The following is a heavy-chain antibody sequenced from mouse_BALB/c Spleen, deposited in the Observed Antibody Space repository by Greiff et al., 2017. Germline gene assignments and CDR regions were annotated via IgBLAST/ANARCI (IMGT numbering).Heavy chain of an antibody. V-gene: IGHV1S135*01. CDR3: ARKGGNYVFDY. CDR2: IDPYNGGT. J-gene: IGHJ2*01. CDR1: GYAFTSYN. D-gene: IGHD2-1*01. Sequence: VQLKESGPELVKPGASVKVSCKASGYAFTSYNMYWVKQSHGKSLEWIGYIDPYNGGTSFNQKFKGKATLTVDKSSSTAYMHLNSLTSEDSAVYYCARKGGNYVFDYWGQGTTLTVSS.